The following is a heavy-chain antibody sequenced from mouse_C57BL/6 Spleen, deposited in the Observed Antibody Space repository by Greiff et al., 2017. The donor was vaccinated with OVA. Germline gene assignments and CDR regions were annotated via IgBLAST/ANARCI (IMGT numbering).Heavy chain of an antibody. CDR2: IDPSDSYT. J-gene: IGHJ3*01. Sequence: QVQLQQSGAELVMPGASVKLSCKASGYTFTSYWMHWVKQRPGQGLEWIGEIDPSDSYTNYNQKFKGKSTLTVDKSSSTAYMQLSSLTSEDSAVYYCASGAAQAWFAYWGQGTLVTVSA. V-gene: IGHV1-69*01. CDR3: ASGAAQAWFAY. CDR1: GYTFTSYW. D-gene: IGHD3-2*02.